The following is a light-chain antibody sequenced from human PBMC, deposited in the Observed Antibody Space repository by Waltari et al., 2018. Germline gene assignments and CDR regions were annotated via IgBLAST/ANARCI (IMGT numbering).Light chain of an antibody. V-gene: IGKV3-20*01. Sequence: EIVLTQSPGTLSLSPGERATLSCRASQSVSRALAWYHQKPGQAPRLLIYAASTRATGVPDRFSGSGSGTDFSLTISRLDPEDFAVYYCQHYVNLPVTFGQGTKVEI. CDR1: QSVSRA. CDR3: QHYVNLPVT. J-gene: IGKJ1*01. CDR2: AAS.